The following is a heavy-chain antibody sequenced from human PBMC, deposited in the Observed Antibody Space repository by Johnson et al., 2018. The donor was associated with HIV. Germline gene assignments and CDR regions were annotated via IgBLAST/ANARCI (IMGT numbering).Heavy chain of an antibody. D-gene: IGHD1-26*01. CDR3: AKEFPTRGPFDI. J-gene: IGHJ3*02. Sequence: VQLVESGGGLVQPGGSLRLSCAASGFTFSSYDMHWVRQATGKGLEWVSAIGTAGDTYYPGSVKGRFTISRENAKNSLYLQMNSLRAGDTAVYYCAKEFPTRGPFDIWGQGTMVTVSS. CDR1: GFTFSSYD. V-gene: IGHV3-13*01. CDR2: IGTAGDT.